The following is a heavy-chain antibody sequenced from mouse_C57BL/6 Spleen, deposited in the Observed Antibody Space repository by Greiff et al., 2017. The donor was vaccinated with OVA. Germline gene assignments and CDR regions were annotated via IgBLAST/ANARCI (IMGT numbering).Heavy chain of an antibody. CDR1: GFTFSSYA. CDR2: ISSGGDYI. CDR3: TRDDYDDGWYFDV. D-gene: IGHD2-4*01. Sequence: EVMLVESGEGLVKPGGSLKLSCAASGFTFSSYAMSWVRQTPEKRLEWVAYISSGGDYIYYADTVKGRFTISRDNARNTLYLQMSSLKSEDTAMDYGTRDDYDDGWYFDVWGTGTTVTVSS. V-gene: IGHV5-9-1*02. J-gene: IGHJ1*03.